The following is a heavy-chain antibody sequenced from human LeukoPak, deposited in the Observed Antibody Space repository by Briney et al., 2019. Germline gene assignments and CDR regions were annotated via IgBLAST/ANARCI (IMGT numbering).Heavy chain of an antibody. CDR2: IYYSGST. D-gene: IGHD3-22*01. V-gene: IGHV4-59*12. CDR3: ARGAWDSSGYYQPFDY. CDR1: GGSISSYY. J-gene: IGHJ4*02. Sequence: PSETLSLTCTVSGGSISSYYWSWIRQPPGKGLEWIGYIYYSGSTNYNPSLKSRVTISVDTSKNQFSLKLSSVTAADTAVYYCARGAWDSSGYYQPFDYWGQGTLVTVSS.